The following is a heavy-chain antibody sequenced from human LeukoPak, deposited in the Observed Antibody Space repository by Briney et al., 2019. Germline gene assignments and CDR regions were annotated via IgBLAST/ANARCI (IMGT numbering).Heavy chain of an antibody. CDR2: IYYSGST. D-gene: IGHD5-18*01. CDR3: ARYVDTAMKGAFDI. CDR1: GGSISSGGYY. Sequence: SETLSLTCTVSGGSISSGGYYWSWIRQHPGKGLEWIGYIYYSGSTYYNPSLKSRVTISVDTSKNQFSLKLSSVTAADTAVYYCARYVDTAMKGAFDIWGQGTMVTVSS. V-gene: IGHV4-31*03. J-gene: IGHJ3*02.